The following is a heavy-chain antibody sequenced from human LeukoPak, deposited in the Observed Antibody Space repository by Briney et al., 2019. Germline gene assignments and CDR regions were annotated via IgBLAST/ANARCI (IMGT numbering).Heavy chain of an antibody. J-gene: IGHJ6*02. V-gene: IGHV1-18*01. CDR1: GYTFTSYG. Sequence: ASVKVSCKASGYTFTSYGISWVRQAPGQGLEWMGWISAYNGNTNYAQKLQGRVTMTTDTSTSTAYTELRSLRSDDASVYYCARVGRWLAAYYYYYYGMDVWGQGTTVTASS. D-gene: IGHD5-18*01. CDR2: ISAYNGNT. CDR3: ARVGRWLAAYYYYYYGMDV.